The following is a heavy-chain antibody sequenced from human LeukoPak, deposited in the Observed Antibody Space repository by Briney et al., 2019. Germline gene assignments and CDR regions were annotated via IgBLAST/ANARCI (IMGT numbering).Heavy chain of an antibody. Sequence: PGGSLRLSCAASGFTFSSYAMHWVRQAPGRGLEWVTVISYDRSNGYYAGSVKGRFTISRDNSQNTLYVQMSSLRPEDTAVYYCVREVTSGSFDYWGQGTLVTVSS. J-gene: IGHJ4*02. D-gene: IGHD1-26*01. CDR1: GFTFSSYA. CDR3: VREVTSGSFDY. V-gene: IGHV3-30*04. CDR2: ISYDRSNG.